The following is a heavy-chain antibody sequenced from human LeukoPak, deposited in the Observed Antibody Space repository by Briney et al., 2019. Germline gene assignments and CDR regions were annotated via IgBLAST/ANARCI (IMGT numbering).Heavy chain of an antibody. CDR2: ITSGSSTV. CDR3: AGLWFGELSGFSDDY. V-gene: IGHV3-48*01. Sequence: QTGGSLRLSCAASGFTFSIYSMNWVRQAPGKGLEWVSYITSGSSTVYYADSVKGRFTISRDNAKNSLYLQMNSLRAEDTAVYYCAGLWFGELSGFSDDYWGQGTLVTVSS. J-gene: IGHJ4*02. CDR1: GFTFSIYS. D-gene: IGHD3-10*01.